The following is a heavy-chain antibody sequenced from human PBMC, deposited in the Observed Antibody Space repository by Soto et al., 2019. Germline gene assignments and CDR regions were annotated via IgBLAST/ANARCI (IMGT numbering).Heavy chain of an antibody. CDR1: GGTFSPYT. V-gene: IGHV1-69*08. CDR2: IIPFHGVT. CDR3: TRDWEITVSTWSFGGF. J-gene: IGHJ4*02. Sequence: QVQLVQSGAEVKKPGSSVKVSCKASGGTFSPYTINWVRQAPGQGLEWMGRIIPFHGVTNYAQKLQARVKITEDKSTSTDYMELSGLRFEDKAMYYCTRDWEITVSTWSFGGFWGRGTLVTVSS. D-gene: IGHD3-10*01.